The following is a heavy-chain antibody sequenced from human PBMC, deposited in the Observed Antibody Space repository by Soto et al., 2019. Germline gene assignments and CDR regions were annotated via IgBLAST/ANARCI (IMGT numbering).Heavy chain of an antibody. J-gene: IGHJ4*02. D-gene: IGHD6-19*01. V-gene: IGHV4-30-2*01. Sequence: PSETLSLTCAVSGGSISSGGYSWSWIRQPPGKGLEWIGYIYHSGSTYYNPSLKSRVTISVDRSKNQFSLKLSSVTAADTAVYYCARQAVAGTGRHFDYWGQGTLVTVSS. CDR2: IYHSGST. CDR1: GGSISSGGYS. CDR3: ARQAVAGTGRHFDY.